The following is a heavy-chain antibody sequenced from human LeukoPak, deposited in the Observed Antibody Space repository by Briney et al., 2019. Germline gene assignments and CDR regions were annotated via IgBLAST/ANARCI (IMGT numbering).Heavy chain of an antibody. CDR2: LNSGGGNI. J-gene: IGHJ4*02. CDR3: ATPIRDRYCSGGSCYSPFDF. D-gene: IGHD2-15*01. V-gene: IGHV3-23*01. CDR1: GFTLKIYH. Sequence: PGGSVRLSCGASGFTLKIYHVLGPPHARGKARECVSALNSGGGNILHADSVKRRFPISRDNSKNTLYLQMNSLGVEDTDVYYCATPIRDRYCSGGSCYSPFDFWGQGTLVTVSS.